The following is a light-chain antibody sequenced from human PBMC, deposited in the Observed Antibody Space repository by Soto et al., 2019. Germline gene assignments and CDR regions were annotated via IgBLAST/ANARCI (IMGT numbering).Light chain of an antibody. CDR2: GAS. V-gene: IGKV3-20*01. J-gene: IGKJ4*01. CDR3: QQYGSSPPLT. CDR1: QSVSSSY. Sequence: EIVLTQSPGTLSLSPGERATLSCRASQSVSSSYLAWYQQKPGQTPRLLIYGASSRATGIPDRFSGSGSGTDFAITISRLEPEDFGVYYCQQYGSSPPLTFGGGTKVEIK.